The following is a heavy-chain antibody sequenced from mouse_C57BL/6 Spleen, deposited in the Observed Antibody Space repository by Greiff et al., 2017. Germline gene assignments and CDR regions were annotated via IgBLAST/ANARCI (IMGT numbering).Heavy chain of an antibody. CDR1: GFTFSSYT. J-gene: IGHJ2*01. D-gene: IGHD2-3*01. Sequence: EVQGVESGGGLVKPGGSLKLSCAASGFTFSSYTMSWVRQTPEQRLEWVATLSGGGGNTYYPASVKGRFTISRDNAKNTLYLQMSSLRSEDTAVYYCARQRMVTPYYFDYWGQGTTLTVSS. CDR2: LSGGGGNT. V-gene: IGHV5-9*04. CDR3: ARQRMVTPYYFDY.